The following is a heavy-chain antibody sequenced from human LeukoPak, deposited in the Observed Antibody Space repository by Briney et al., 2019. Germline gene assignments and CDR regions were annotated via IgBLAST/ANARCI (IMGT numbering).Heavy chain of an antibody. CDR2: VSGSGANT. CDR1: GFPFSISFSMYA. V-gene: IGHV3-23*01. J-gene: IGHJ4*02. Sequence: GGSLGLSCAASGFPFSISFSMYAMSWVRQAPGKGLEWVSAVSGSGANTYYADSVKGRFTISRDNSKNTLYLQMNSLRAEDTAVYYCAKDQRGYNKPFDSWGQGTLVTVSS. CDR3: AKDQRGYNKPFDS. D-gene: IGHD1-1*01.